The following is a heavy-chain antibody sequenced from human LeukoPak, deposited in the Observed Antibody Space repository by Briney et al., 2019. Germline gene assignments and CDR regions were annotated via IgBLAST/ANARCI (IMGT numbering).Heavy chain of an antibody. Sequence: GRSLRLSCAASGFTFDDYAMHWVRQASGKGLEWVGRIRSKANSYATAYAASVKGRFTISRDDSKNTAYLQMNSLKTEDTAVYYCYGDYYDSSGYSDYWGQGTLVTVSS. D-gene: IGHD3-22*01. CDR2: IRSKANSYAT. CDR1: GFTFDDYA. J-gene: IGHJ4*02. V-gene: IGHV3-73*01. CDR3: YGDYYDSSGYSDY.